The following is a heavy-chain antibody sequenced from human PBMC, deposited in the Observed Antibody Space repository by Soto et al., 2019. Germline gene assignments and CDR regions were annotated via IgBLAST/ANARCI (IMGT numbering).Heavy chain of an antibody. V-gene: IGHV4-34*01. CDR2: INHSGST. CDR1: GGSFSGYY. Sequence: PSETLSLTCAVYGGSFSGYYWSWIRQPPGKGLEWIGEINHSGSTNYNPSLKSRVTISVDTSKNQFSLKLSSVTAADTAVYYCARGPPSVVVTAIPGLNWFDPWGQGTLVTVSS. CDR3: ARGPPSVVVTAIPGLNWFDP. J-gene: IGHJ5*02. D-gene: IGHD2-21*02.